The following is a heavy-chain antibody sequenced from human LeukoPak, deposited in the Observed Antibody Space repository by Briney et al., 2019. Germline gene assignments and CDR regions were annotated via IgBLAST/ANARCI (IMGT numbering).Heavy chain of an antibody. J-gene: IGHJ4*02. CDR1: GFTFSSYS. V-gene: IGHV3-21*01. CDR2: ISSSSSYI. D-gene: IGHD6-19*01. Sequence: GGSLRLSCAASGFTFSSYSMNWVRQAPGKGLEWVSSISSSSSYIYYADSVKGRFTISRDNAKNSLYLQMNSLRAEDTAVYYCARGPVGPVAGIDYWGQGTLVTVSS. CDR3: ARGPVGPVAGIDY.